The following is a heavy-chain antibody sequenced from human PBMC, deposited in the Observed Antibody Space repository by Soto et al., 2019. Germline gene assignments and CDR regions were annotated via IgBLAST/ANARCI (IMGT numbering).Heavy chain of an antibody. J-gene: IGHJ4*02. CDR3: ARDPGYCTNGVCPIFDF. V-gene: IGHV4-59*02. CDR2: MYHGGRT. Sequence: SETLSLTCTVSVDSVTNYLWSLMRQPPGKGLEWIGHMYHGGRTNYSPSLKSRVTMSLDSPRNQFSLNLSSVTAADTAVYFCARDPGYCTNGVCPIFDFWGQG. D-gene: IGHD2-8*01. CDR1: VDSVTNYL.